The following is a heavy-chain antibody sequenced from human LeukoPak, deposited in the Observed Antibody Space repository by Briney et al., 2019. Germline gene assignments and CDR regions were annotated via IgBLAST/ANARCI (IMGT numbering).Heavy chain of an antibody. CDR3: ARGGGYYYDSSGLT. CDR1: GFTFSSYS. CDR2: ISSSSSTI. Sequence: GGSLRLSCAASGFTFSSYSMNWVRQAPGKGLEWVSYISSSSSTIYYADSVKGRFTISRDNAKISLYLQMNSLRAEDTAVYYCARGGGYYYDSSGLTWGQGTLVTVSS. D-gene: IGHD3-22*01. V-gene: IGHV3-48*04. J-gene: IGHJ5*02.